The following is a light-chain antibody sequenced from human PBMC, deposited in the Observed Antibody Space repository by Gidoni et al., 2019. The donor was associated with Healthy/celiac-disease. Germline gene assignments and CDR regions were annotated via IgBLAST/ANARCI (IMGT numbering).Light chain of an antibody. J-gene: IGKJ2*01. V-gene: IGKV1-33*01. CDR3: QQYDNLPYT. CDR2: DAS. Sequence: DIQMTQSPSSLSASVEDRVTITCQASQDISNYLNWYQQKPGKAPKLLIYDASNLETGVPSRFSGSGSGTDFTFTISSLQPEDIATYYCQQYDNLPYTCGQGTKLEIK. CDR1: QDISNY.